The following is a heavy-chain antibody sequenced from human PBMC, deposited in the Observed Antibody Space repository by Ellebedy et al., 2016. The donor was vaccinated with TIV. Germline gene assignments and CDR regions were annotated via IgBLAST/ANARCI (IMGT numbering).Heavy chain of an antibody. CDR1: GGSISSSGYY. CDR2: IYDSGRS. D-gene: IGHD1-1*01. CDR3: ARGRELYNFDY. V-gene: IGHV4-39*07. Sequence: SETLSLTXTVSGGSISSSGYYWGWIRQPPGKGLEWIGSIYDSGRSHYNPSLKSRVTISVGTSKNQFSLKLSSVTAADTAIYYCARGRELYNFDYWGLGTLVSVSS. J-gene: IGHJ4*02.